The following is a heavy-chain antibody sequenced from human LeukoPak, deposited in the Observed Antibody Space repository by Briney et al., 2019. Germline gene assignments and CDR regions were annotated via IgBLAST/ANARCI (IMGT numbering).Heavy chain of an antibody. CDR1: GFTFSSYS. CDR2: ISSSSSYI. V-gene: IGHV3-21*01. Sequence: GGSLRLSCAASGFTFSSYSMNWVRQAPGKGLEWVSSISSSSSYIYYADSVKGRFTISRDNSKNTLYLQMNSLRAEDTAVYYCAKDFRGYSYGYFDYWGQGTLVTVSS. J-gene: IGHJ4*02. CDR3: AKDFRGYSYGYFDY. D-gene: IGHD5-18*01.